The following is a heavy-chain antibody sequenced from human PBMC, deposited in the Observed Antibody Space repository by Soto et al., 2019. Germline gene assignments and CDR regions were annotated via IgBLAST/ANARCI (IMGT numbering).Heavy chain of an antibody. J-gene: IGHJ3*02. V-gene: IGHV4-31*02. CDR3: ARCVVVPAAGHDAFDS. Sequence: SETLSLTCTVSGGSISSGGYYWSWIRQHPGKGLEWIGYIYYSGSTYYNPSLKSRVTISVDTSKNQFSLKLSSVTAADTAVYYCARCVVVPAAGHDAFDSSGQATMVTVAS. CDR1: GGSISSGGYY. CDR2: IYYSGST. D-gene: IGHD2-2*01.